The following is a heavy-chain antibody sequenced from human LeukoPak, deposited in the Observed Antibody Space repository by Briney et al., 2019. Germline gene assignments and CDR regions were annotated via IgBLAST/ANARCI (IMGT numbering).Heavy chain of an antibody. CDR2: IIPIFGTA. J-gene: IGHJ6*03. CDR1: GGTFSSYA. V-gene: IGHV1-69*05. D-gene: IGHD2-2*02. Sequence: SVKVSCKASGGTFSSYAISWVRQAPGQGLEWMGGIIPIFGTANYAQKFQGRVTITTDESTSTAYMELSSLRSEDTAVYYCARKGYCSSTSCYREGQFYYMDVWGKGTTVTVSS. CDR3: ARKGYCSSTSCYREGQFYYMDV.